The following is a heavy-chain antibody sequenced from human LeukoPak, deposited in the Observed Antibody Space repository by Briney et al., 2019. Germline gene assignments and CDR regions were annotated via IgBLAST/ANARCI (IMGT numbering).Heavy chain of an antibody. J-gene: IGHJ6*02. CDR3: ARDQRYCSGGSCYYYYGMDV. CDR1: GFTFSSYG. CDR2: IWYDGSNK. Sequence: PGGSLRLSCAASGFTFSSYGMHWVRQAPGKGLEWVAVIWYDGSNKCYADSVKGRFTISRDNSKNTLYLQMNSLRAEDTAVYYCARDQRYCSGGSCYYYYGMDVWGQGTTVTVSS. D-gene: IGHD2-15*01. V-gene: IGHV3-33*01.